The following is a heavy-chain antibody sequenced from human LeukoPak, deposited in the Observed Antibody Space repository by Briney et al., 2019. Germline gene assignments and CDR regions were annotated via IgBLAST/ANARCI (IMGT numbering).Heavy chain of an antibody. CDR2: ISYDGSNK. J-gene: IGHJ4*02. CDR3: AREGGSPGGIDY. V-gene: IGHV3-30-3*01. CDR1: GFTFSSYA. Sequence: GGSLRLSCAASGFTFSSYAMHWVRQAPGNGLEWVAVISYDGSNKYCADSVKGRFTISRDNSKNTLYLQMNSLRAEDTAVYYCAREGGSPGGIDYWGQGTLVTVSS. D-gene: IGHD1-26*01.